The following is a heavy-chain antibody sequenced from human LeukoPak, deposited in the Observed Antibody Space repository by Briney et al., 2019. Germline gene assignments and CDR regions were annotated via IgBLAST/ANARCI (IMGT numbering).Heavy chain of an antibody. V-gene: IGHV3-7*01. Sequence: GGSLRLSCAASGFTFSSYWMSWVRQAPGKGLEWVANIKQDGSEKYYVDSVKGRFTISRDNAKNSLYLQMNSLRAEDTAVYYCARGDLVVTLEGPIDYWGQGTLVTVSS. D-gene: IGHD2-21*02. CDR1: GFTFSSYW. J-gene: IGHJ4*02. CDR2: IKQDGSEK. CDR3: ARGDLVVTLEGPIDY.